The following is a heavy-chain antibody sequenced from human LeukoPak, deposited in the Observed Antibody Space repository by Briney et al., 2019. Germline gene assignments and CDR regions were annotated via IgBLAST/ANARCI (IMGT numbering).Heavy chain of an antibody. CDR2: INSDGSST. J-gene: IGHJ4*02. V-gene: IGHV3-74*01. CDR3: ARREFYDSSGYPFDY. D-gene: IGHD3-22*01. CDR1: GFTFSSYW. Sequence: GGSLRLSCAASGFTFSSYWMHWVRHAPGKGLGWVSRINSDGSSTSYADSVKGRFTISRDNAKNTLYLQMNSLRAEDTAVYYCARREFYDSSGYPFDYWGQGTLVTVSS.